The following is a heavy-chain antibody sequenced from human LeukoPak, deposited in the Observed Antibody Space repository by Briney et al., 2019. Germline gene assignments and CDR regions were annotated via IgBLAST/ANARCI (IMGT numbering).Heavy chain of an antibody. CDR1: GFTFSSYA. CDR2: ISYDGSNK. V-gene: IGHV3-30-3*01. Sequence: GGSLRLSCAASGFTFSSYAMHWVRQAPGKGLEWVAVISYDGSNKYYADSVKGRFTISRDNSKNTLYLQMNSLRAEDTAVYYCARPYSEGYCTNGVCYTEYYFDYWGQGTLVTVSS. CDR3: ARPYSEGYCTNGVCYTEYYFDY. J-gene: IGHJ4*02. D-gene: IGHD2-8*01.